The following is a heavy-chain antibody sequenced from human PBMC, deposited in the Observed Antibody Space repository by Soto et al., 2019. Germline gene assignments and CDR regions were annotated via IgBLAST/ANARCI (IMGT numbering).Heavy chain of an antibody. V-gene: IGHV1-69*13. CDR1: GGTFSSYA. Sequence: SVKVSCKASGGTFSSYAISWVRQAPGQGLEWMGRIIPIFGTANYAQKFQGRVTITADESTSTAYMELSSLRSEDTAVYYCARDPGYCSGGSCYSPDYWGQGTLVTVSS. CDR3: ARDPGYCSGGSCYSPDY. J-gene: IGHJ4*02. CDR2: IIPIFGTA. D-gene: IGHD2-15*01.